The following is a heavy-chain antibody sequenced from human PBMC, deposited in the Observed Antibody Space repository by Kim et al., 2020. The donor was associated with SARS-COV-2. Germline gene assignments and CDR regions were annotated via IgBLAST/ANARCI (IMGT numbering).Heavy chain of an antibody. D-gene: IGHD2-2*02. V-gene: IGHV3-11*06. CDR1: GFTFSDYY. Sequence: GGSLRLSCAASGFTFSDYYMSWIRQAPGKGLEWVSYISSSSSYTNYADSVKGRFTISRDNAKNSLYLQMNSLRAEDTAVYYCARETSGDYCSSTSCYMKPDLNWFDPWGQGTLVTVSS. CDR3: ARETSGDYCSSTSCYMKPDLNWFDP. CDR2: ISSSSSYT. J-gene: IGHJ5*02.